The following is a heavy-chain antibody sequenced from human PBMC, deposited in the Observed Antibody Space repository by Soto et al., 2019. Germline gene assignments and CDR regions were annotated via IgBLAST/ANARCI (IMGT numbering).Heavy chain of an antibody. V-gene: IGHV4-30-2*01. CDR1: GGSISSGGYS. Sequence: QLQLQESGSGLAKPSQTLSLTCAVSGGSISSGGYSWSWIRQPPGKGLEWIGYIYHSGSTYYNPSLKSRVTISVDRSKNQFSLKLSSVTAADTAVYYCAGGGLWSPFDYWGQGTLVTVSS. D-gene: IGHD5-18*01. CDR2: IYHSGST. J-gene: IGHJ4*02. CDR3: AGGGLWSPFDY.